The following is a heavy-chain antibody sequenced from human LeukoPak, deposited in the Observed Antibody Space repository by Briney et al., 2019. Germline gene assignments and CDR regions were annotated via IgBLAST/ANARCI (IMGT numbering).Heavy chain of an antibody. D-gene: IGHD3-22*01. Sequence: GGSQRLSCVASGFTFSSYWMTWVRQAPGKGLEWVANIKQDGSEKYYVDSVKGRFTISRDNAKNSLYLQMNSLRAEDTAVYYCANPFYDSSRGFDYWGQGTLVTVSS. J-gene: IGHJ4*02. CDR3: ANPFYDSSRGFDY. V-gene: IGHV3-7*05. CDR2: IKQDGSEK. CDR1: GFTFSSYW.